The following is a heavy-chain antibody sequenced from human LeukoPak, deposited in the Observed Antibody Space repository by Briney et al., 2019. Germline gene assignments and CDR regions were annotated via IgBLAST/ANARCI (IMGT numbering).Heavy chain of an antibody. CDR1: GFTFSSYA. Sequence: GGSLRLSCAASGFTFSSYAMHWVRQAPGKGLEWVAVISYDGSNKYYADSVKGRFTISRDNSKNTLYLQMNSLRAEDTAVYYCAKDSRDPGHNALDIWGQGTMVTVSS. CDR3: AKDSRDPGHNALDI. V-gene: IGHV3-30*04. CDR2: ISYDGSNK. D-gene: IGHD2-2*01. J-gene: IGHJ3*02.